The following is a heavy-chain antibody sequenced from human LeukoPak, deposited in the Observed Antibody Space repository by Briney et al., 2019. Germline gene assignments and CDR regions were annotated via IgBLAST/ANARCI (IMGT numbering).Heavy chain of an antibody. V-gene: IGHV1-69*04. CDR2: IIPILGIA. CDR1: GGTFSSYA. D-gene: IGHD2-21*01. CDR3: AREGDSAGPYGMDV. J-gene: IGHJ6*02. Sequence: SVKVSCKASGGTFSSYAISWVRQAPGQGLEWMGRIIPILGIANYAQKFQGRVTITADKSTSTAYMELSSLRSEDTAVYYCAREGDSAGPYGMDVWGQGTTVTISS.